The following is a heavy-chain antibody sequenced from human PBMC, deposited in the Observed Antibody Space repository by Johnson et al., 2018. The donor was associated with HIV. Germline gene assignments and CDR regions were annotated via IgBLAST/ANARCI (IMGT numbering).Heavy chain of an antibody. CDR1: GFTVSSNY. D-gene: IGHD6-19*01. CDR2: IKQDGSEK. J-gene: IGHJ3*02. Sequence: EQLVESGGGLIHPGGSLRLSCAASGFTVSSNYMSWVRQAPGKGLEWVANIKQDGSEKYYVDSVKGRFTISRDNSKNTLYLQLNSLSAEDTAVYYCARAPGGWVGAFDIWGQGTMVTVSS. V-gene: IGHV3-7*05. CDR3: ARAPGGWVGAFDI.